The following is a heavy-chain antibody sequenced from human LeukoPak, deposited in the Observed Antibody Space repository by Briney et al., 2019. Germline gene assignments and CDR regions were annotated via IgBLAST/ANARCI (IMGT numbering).Heavy chain of an antibody. V-gene: IGHV4-34*01. CDR1: GGSFSGYY. CDR3: ARGGPPPYYYDSSGYYYFDY. J-gene: IGHJ4*02. Sequence: SETLSLTCAVYGGSFSGYYWSWIRQPPGKGLEWIGEINHSGSTNYNPSLKSRVTISVDTSKNQFSLKLSSVTAADTAVYYRARGGPPPYYYDSSGYYYFDYWGQGTLVTVSS. CDR2: INHSGST. D-gene: IGHD3-22*01.